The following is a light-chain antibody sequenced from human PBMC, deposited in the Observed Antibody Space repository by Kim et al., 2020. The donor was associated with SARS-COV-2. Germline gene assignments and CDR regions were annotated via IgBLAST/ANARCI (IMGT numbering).Light chain of an antibody. CDR1: SSNIGRNY. V-gene: IGLV1-47*02. CDR2: TNN. CDR3: ATWDDSLSGRV. Sequence: GQRVTISCSGSSSNIGRNYVMWYQQLPGTAPKLLIFTNNPRPSGVPDRFSGSKSGTSASLAISGLRSEDEADYYCATWDDSLSGRVFGGGTQLTVL. J-gene: IGLJ2*01.